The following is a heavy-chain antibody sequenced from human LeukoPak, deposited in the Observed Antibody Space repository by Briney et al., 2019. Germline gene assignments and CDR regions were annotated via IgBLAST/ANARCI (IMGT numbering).Heavy chain of an antibody. Sequence: SETLSLTCTVSGGSISSYYWSWIRQPPGRGLEWIGYIYYSGSTNYNPSLKSRVTISVDTSKNQFSLKLSSVTAADTAVYYCARAVLDDYVWGSYRYSEPIRWFDPWGQGTLVTVSS. CDR2: IYYSGST. CDR3: ARAVLDDYVWGSYRYSEPIRWFDP. CDR1: GGSISSYY. D-gene: IGHD3-16*02. V-gene: IGHV4-59*01. J-gene: IGHJ5*02.